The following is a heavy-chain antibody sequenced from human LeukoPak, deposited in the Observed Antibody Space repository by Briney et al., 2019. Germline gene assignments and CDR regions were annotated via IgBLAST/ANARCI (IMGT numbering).Heavy chain of an antibody. J-gene: IGHJ6*02. V-gene: IGHV1-24*01. D-gene: IGHD6-19*01. Sequence: ASVKVSCKVSGYTLTELSMHWVRQAPGKGLEWMGGFDPEDGETIYAQKFQGRVTMTEDTSTDTAYMELSSLRSEDTAVYYCATASGSASYHYYGMDVWGQGTTVTVSS. CDR3: ATASGSASYHYYGMDV. CDR2: FDPEDGET. CDR1: GYTLTELS.